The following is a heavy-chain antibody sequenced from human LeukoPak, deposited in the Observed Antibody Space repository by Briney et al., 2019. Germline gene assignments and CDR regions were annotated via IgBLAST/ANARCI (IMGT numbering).Heavy chain of an antibody. CDR2: IPYDGSNK. D-gene: IGHD6-13*01. CDR1: GFTFSSYA. J-gene: IGHJ6*02. V-gene: IGHV3-30-3*01. CDR3: ARDQDSSSWYDYYYYGMDV. Sequence: GGSLRLSCAASGFTFSSYAMHWVRQAPGKGLEWVAVIPYDGSNKYYADSVKGRFTISRDNSKNTLYLQMNSLRAEDTAVYYCARDQDSSSWYDYYYYGMDVWGQGTTVTVSS.